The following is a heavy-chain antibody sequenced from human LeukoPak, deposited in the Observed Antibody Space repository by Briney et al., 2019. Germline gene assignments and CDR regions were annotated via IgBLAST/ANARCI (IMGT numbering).Heavy chain of an antibody. CDR3: ARERGDFDSSGYSDY. CDR2: IYTSGST. Sequence: SGTLSLTCTVSGGSISSYYWSWIRQPAGKGLEWIGRIYTSGSTNYNPSLKSRVTMSVDTSKNQFSLKLSSVTAADTAVYYCARERGDFDSSGYSDYWGQGTLVTVSS. CDR1: GGSISSYY. V-gene: IGHV4-4*07. J-gene: IGHJ4*02. D-gene: IGHD3-22*01.